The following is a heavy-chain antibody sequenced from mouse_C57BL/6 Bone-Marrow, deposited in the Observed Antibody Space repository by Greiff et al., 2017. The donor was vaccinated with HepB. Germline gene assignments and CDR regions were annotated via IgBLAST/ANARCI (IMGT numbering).Heavy chain of an antibody. J-gene: IGHJ3*01. Sequence: EVMLVESGGGLVKPGGSLKLSCAASGFTFSSYAMSWVRQTPEKRLEWVATISDGGSYTYYPDNVKGRFTISRDNAKNNLYLQMSHLKSEDTAMYYCASLRRAWFAYWGQGTLVTVSA. CDR1: GFTFSSYA. CDR3: ASLRRAWFAY. D-gene: IGHD2-12*01. V-gene: IGHV5-4*03. CDR2: ISDGGSYT.